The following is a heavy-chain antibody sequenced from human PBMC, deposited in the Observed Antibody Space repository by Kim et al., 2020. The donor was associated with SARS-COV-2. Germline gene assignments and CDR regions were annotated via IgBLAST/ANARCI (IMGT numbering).Heavy chain of an antibody. CDR3: AKDNPLMVRGVITWDYYYGMDV. Sequence: GGSLRLSCAASGFTFSSYAMSWVRQAPGKGLEWVSVIYSGGSSTYYADSVKGRFTISRDNSKNTLYLQMNSLRAEDTAVYYCAKDNPLMVRGVITWDYYYGMDVWGQGTTVTVSS. V-gene: IGHV3-23*03. CDR2: IYSGGSST. J-gene: IGHJ6*02. CDR1: GFTFSSYA. D-gene: IGHD3-10*01.